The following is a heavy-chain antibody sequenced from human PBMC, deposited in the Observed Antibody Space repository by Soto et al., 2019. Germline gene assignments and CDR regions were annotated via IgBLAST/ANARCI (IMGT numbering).Heavy chain of an antibody. Sequence: TSETLSLTCDVTGGSITNYYWSWIRQSPGKGLEWIGYIHYTGTTKYNPSLKSRVTFSVDTSNNQFSLQLTSVTPADTAVYFGARGEGILSISEWLFLFHYWGQGTQVTVSS. V-gene: IGHV4-59*01. CDR2: IHYTGTT. D-gene: IGHD3-3*01. CDR1: GGSITNYY. J-gene: IGHJ4*02. CDR3: ARGEGILSISEWLFLFHY.